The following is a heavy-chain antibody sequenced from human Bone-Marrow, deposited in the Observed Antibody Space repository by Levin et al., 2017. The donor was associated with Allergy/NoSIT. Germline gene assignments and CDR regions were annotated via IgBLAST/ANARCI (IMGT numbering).Heavy chain of an antibody. J-gene: IGHJ4*02. Sequence: GGSLRLSCAASGFTFSSYGMHWVRQAPGKGLEWVAVIWYDGSNKYYADSVKGRFTISRDNSKNTLYLQMNSLRAEDTAVYYCARDRSSWSPHFDYWGQGTLVTVSS. CDR1: GFTFSSYG. CDR2: IWYDGSNK. CDR3: ARDRSSWSPHFDY. V-gene: IGHV3-33*01. D-gene: IGHD6-13*01.